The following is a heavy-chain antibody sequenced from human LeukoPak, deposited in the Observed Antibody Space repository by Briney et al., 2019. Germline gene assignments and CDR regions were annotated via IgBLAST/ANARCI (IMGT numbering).Heavy chain of an antibody. CDR3: GRVGGSWVVFNY. D-gene: IGHD6-13*01. V-gene: IGHV3-48*03. CDR2: ISSSGSAI. J-gene: IGHJ4*02. Sequence: GGSLRLSCAASGFTFSNYEINWVRQAPGKGLEWVSYISSSGSAIYYADSVKGRFTISRDNAKNSLYLQMNSLRAEDTAGYYCGRVGGSWVVFNYWGQGTLVTVSS. CDR1: GFTFSNYE.